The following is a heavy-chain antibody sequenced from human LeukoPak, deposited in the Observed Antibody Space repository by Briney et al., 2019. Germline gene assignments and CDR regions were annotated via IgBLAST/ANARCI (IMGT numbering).Heavy chain of an antibody. CDR2: IYYSGST. Sequence: SETLSLTCSVSGGSISSNTYSWGWIRQPPGKGLEWIGSIYYSGSTYYNPSLQSRVTISVDTSKNQFSLKLSSVTAADTAVYYCARLWFGEYHTFDYWGQGTLVTVSS. D-gene: IGHD3-10*01. V-gene: IGHV4-39*01. J-gene: IGHJ4*02. CDR1: GGSISSNTYS. CDR3: ARLWFGEYHTFDY.